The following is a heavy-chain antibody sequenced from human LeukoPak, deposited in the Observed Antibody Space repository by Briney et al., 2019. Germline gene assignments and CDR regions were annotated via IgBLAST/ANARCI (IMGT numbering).Heavy chain of an antibody. CDR2: IWYDGSNK. CDR3: AKAGGYYDSSGYYLDY. J-gene: IGHJ4*02. CDR1: GFTFSSYG. D-gene: IGHD3-22*01. Sequence: PGRSLRLSCAASGFTFSSYGMHWVRRAPGKGLEWVAVIWYDGSNKYYADSVKGRFTISRDNSKNTLYLQMNSLRAEDTAVYYCAKAGGYYDSSGYYLDYWGQGTLVTVSS. V-gene: IGHV3-33*06.